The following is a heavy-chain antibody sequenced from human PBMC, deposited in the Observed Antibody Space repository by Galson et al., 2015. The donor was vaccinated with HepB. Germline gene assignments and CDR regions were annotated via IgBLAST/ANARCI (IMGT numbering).Heavy chain of an antibody. CDR1: GFTFSSYS. Sequence: SLRLSCAASGFTFSSYSMNWVRQAPGKGLEWVSYISSSSSTIYYADSVKGRFTISRDNAKNSLYLQMNSLRAEDTAVYYCARKSSSGWYFYAYWGQGTLVTVSS. V-gene: IGHV3-48*04. CDR3: ARKSSSGWYFYAY. CDR2: ISSSSSTI. D-gene: IGHD6-19*01. J-gene: IGHJ4*02.